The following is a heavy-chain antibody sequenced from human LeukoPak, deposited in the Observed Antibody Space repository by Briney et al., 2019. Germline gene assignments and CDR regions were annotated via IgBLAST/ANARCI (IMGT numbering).Heavy chain of an antibody. V-gene: IGHV4-30-2*01. D-gene: IGHD3-22*01. CDR2: IYHSGSI. CDR1: GGSISSGGYS. J-gene: IGHJ4*02. Sequence: PSETLSLTCAVSGGSISSGGYSWSWIRQPPGKGLEWIGYIYHSGSIYYNPSLKSRVTISVDRSKNQFSLKLSSVTAADTAVYYCARAHYDSSGYYYDHWGQGTLVTVSS. CDR3: ARAHYDSSGYYYDH.